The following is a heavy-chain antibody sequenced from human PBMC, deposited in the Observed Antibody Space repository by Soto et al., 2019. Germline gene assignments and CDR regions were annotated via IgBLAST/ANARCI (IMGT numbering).Heavy chain of an antibody. Sequence: SVKVSCKASGGTFSSYAISWVRQAPGQGLEWMGGIIPIFGTANYAQKFQGRVTITADESTSTAYMELSSLRSEDTAVYYCSIVAPPKGYASYWFGPWGQGTLVTGSS. J-gene: IGHJ5*02. D-gene: IGHD5-12*01. V-gene: IGHV1-69*13. CDR1: GGTFSSYA. CDR3: SIVAPPKGYASYWFGP. CDR2: IIPIFGTA.